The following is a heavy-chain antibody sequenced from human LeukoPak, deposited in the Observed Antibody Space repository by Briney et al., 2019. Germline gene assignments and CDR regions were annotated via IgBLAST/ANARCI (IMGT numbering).Heavy chain of an antibody. CDR1: GGSISSGSYY. V-gene: IGHV4-61*02. CDR2: IYTSGST. Sequence: SETLSLTCTVSGGSISSGSYYWSWIRQPAGKGLEWIGRIYTSGSTNYNPSLKSRVTISVDTSKNQFSLKLSSVTAADTAVYYCARGYYYGSGSTYIWFDPWGQGTLVTVSS. D-gene: IGHD3-10*01. J-gene: IGHJ5*02. CDR3: ARGYYYGSGSTYIWFDP.